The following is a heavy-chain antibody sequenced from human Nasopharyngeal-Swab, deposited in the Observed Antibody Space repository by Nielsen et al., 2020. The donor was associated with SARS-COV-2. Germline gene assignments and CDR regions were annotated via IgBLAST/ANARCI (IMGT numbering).Heavy chain of an antibody. CDR1: GFTFSSYG. Sequence: GSLKISCAASGFTFSSYGMHWVRQAPGKGLEWVAVIWYDGSNKYYADSVKGRFTISRDNSKNTLYLQMNSLRAEDTAVYYCARGTYYYDSPVLINWLDPWGQGTLVTVSS. CDR3: ARGTYYYDSPVLINWLDP. J-gene: IGHJ5*02. CDR2: IWYDGSNK. V-gene: IGHV3-33*01. D-gene: IGHD3-22*01.